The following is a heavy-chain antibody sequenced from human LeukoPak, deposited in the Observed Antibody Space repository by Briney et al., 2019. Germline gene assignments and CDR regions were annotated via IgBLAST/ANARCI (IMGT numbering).Heavy chain of an antibody. Sequence: GASVTVSCKVSGYTLTELSMHWVRQAPGKGLEGMGGFDPEDGETIYAQKFQGRVTMTEDTSIDTAYMELSSLRSEDTAVYYCATEGGGSNWFDPWGQGTLVTVSS. J-gene: IGHJ5*02. CDR1: GYTLTELS. D-gene: IGHD4-23*01. V-gene: IGHV1-24*01. CDR2: FDPEDGET. CDR3: ATEGGGSNWFDP.